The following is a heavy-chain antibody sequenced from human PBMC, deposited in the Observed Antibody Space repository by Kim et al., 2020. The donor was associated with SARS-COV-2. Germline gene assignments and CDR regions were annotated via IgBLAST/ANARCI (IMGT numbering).Heavy chain of an antibody. CDR2: INTNTGNP. CDR1: GYTFNSYA. V-gene: IGHV7-4-1*02. Sequence: ASVKVSCKASGYTFNSYAMNWVRQAPGQGLEWMGWINTNTGNPTYAQGFTGRFVFSLDTSVSTAYLQISSLKAEDTAVYYCARVGSSSWYVDYYYGMDVWGQGTTVTVSS. J-gene: IGHJ6*02. D-gene: IGHD6-13*01. CDR3: ARVGSSSWYVDYYYGMDV.